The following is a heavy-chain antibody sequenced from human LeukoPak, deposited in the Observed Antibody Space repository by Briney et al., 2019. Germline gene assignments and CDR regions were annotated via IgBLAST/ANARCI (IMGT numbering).Heavy chain of an antibody. D-gene: IGHD6-13*01. Sequence: GGSLRLSCAASGFTFSTYGMHWVRQAPGKGLEWVALISYDGSNKYYADSVKGRFTISRDNSKNTLYLQMNSLRAEDTAVYYCAKSGIAAAFGYWGQGTLVTVSS. CDR3: AKSGIAAAFGY. CDR1: GFTFSTYG. CDR2: ISYDGSNK. V-gene: IGHV3-30*18. J-gene: IGHJ4*02.